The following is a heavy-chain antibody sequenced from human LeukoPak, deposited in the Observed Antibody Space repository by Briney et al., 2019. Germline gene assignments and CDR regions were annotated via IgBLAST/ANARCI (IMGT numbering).Heavy chain of an antibody. D-gene: IGHD2-8*01. J-gene: IGHJ5*02. CDR1: GFTVSSNY. CDR2: IYIGGST. V-gene: IGHV3-66*01. CDR3: ARDSGYCTNGVCWDAWFDP. Sequence: GGSLRLSCAASGFTVSSNYMSWVRQAPVKGLEWVSVIYIGGSTYYADSVKGRFTISRDNSKNTLYLQMNSLRAEDTAVYYCARDSGYCTNGVCWDAWFDPWGQGTLVTVSS.